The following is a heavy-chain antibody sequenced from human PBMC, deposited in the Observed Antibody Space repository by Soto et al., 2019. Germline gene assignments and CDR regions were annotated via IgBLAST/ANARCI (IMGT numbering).Heavy chain of an antibody. J-gene: IGHJ4*02. CDR2: INPNSGGT. V-gene: IGHV1-2*04. Sequence: GASVKVSCKASGYTFTGYYMHWVRQAPGQGLEWMGWINPNSGGTNYAQKFQGWVTMTRDTSISTAYMELSRLRSDDTAVYYCARARQFGVVSRVFDYWGQGTLVTVSS. CDR1: GYTFTGYY. CDR3: ARARQFGVVSRVFDY. D-gene: IGHD3-3*01.